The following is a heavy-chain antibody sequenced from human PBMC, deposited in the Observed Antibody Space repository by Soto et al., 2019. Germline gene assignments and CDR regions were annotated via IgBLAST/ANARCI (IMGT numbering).Heavy chain of an antibody. J-gene: IGHJ5*02. D-gene: IGHD3-16*01. Sequence: SETLSLTCTVSGGSVSSGSYYWSWIRQPPGKGLEWIGYIYYSGSTNYNPSLKSRVTISVDTSKNQFSLKLSSVTAADTAVYYCASGPHDPFRWFDPWGQGTLVTVSS. CDR3: ASGPHDPFRWFDP. CDR2: IYYSGST. CDR1: GGSVSSGSYY. V-gene: IGHV4-61*01.